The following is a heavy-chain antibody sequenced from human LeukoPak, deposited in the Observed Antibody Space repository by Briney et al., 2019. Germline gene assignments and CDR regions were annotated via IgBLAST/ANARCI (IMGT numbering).Heavy chain of an antibody. V-gene: IGHV1-18*01. D-gene: IGHD2/OR15-2a*01. CDR3: ARWGVHGTTTFCFDY. CDR2: ISGENGNI. CDR1: GYSFTKYG. J-gene: IGHJ4*02. Sequence: ASVKVSCKSSGYSFTKYGVAWVRQAPGQRLEWMGWISGENGNINFAQKFQGRVTMTTDTSARIAYMEMRSLTSDDTAVYFCARWGVHGTTTFCFDYWSQGSLVTVS.